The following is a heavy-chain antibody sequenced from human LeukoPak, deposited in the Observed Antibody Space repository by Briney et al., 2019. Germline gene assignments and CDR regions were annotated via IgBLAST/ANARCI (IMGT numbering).Heavy chain of an antibody. CDR1: GGSISSDY. CDR3: ARLERDSSYYYYYYMDV. V-gene: IGHV4-4*07. Sequence: PSETLSLTCTVSGGSISSDYWSWIRQPAGKGLEWIARIYTSGSTNYNPSLKSRVTMSVDTSKNQFSLKLSSLTAADTAVYYCARLERDSSYYYYYYMDVWGKGTTVTVSS. CDR2: IYTSGST. D-gene: IGHD3-3*01. J-gene: IGHJ6*03.